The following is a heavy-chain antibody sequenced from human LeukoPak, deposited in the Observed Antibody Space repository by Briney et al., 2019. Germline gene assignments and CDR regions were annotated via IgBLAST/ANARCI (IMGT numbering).Heavy chain of an antibody. CDR1: GYTFIDYY. CDR3: AIGAVHYIDV. CDR2: VDPEDAET. V-gene: IGHV1-69-2*01. D-gene: IGHD6-6*01. J-gene: IGHJ6*03. Sequence: ATVKISCKTSGYTFIDYYIHWVQQAPGRGLEWMGRVDPEDAETIYAEKFQSRVTITADKSKDTAYMELSSLRSEDTAVYYCAIGAVHYIDVWGKGTAVTVS.